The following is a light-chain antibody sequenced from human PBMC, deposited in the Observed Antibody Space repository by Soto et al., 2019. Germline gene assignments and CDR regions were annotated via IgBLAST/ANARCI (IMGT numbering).Light chain of an antibody. V-gene: IGKV1-5*03. CDR1: QSISTC. CDR2: SAS. CDR3: QQDSSYSTGGPAT. J-gene: IGKJ1*01. Sequence: DIQLTQPSSTPSSPVGHRVTITCRASQSISTCFAWYQQKPGKAPKLLIYSASYLESGVPSRFSGSGFGTEFTLTITILQPDEFATYYCQQDSSYSTGGPATFGQGTKVDIK.